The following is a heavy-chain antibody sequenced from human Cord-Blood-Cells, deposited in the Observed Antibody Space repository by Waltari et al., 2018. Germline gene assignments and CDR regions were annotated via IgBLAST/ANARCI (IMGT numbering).Heavy chain of an antibody. Sequence: QVQLQESGPGLVKPSQTLSLTCTVSGGSISSAGYYWSWIRQPPGKGLAWIGYTYYSGSTSYHPSLKSRVTISVETSKNQFSLKLSSVTAADTAVYYCARGEGTIFGVVIIFDYWGQGTLVTVSS. J-gene: IGHJ4*02. CDR2: TYYSGST. CDR1: GGSISSAGYY. V-gene: IGHV4-31*03. CDR3: ARGEGTIFGVVIIFDY. D-gene: IGHD3-3*01.